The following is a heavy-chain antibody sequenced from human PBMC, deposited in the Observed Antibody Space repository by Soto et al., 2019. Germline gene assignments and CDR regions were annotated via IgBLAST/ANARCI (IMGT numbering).Heavy chain of an antibody. CDR3: ARDVDTAMAMDV. Sequence: ASVKVSCKASGYTFTRYRISWVRQAPGQGLEWMGWISAYNGNTNYAQKLQGRVTMTTDTSTSTAYMELRSLRSDDTAVYYCARDVDTAMAMDVWGQGTTVTVSS. D-gene: IGHD5-18*01. CDR2: ISAYNGNT. J-gene: IGHJ6*02. V-gene: IGHV1-18*01. CDR1: GYTFTRYR.